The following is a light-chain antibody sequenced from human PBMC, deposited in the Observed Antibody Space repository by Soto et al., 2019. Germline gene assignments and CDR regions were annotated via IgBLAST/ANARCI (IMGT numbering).Light chain of an antibody. CDR3: SSYSITRIVV. V-gene: IGLV2-14*01. J-gene: IGLJ2*01. Sequence: QSALTQPACVSGSPGQSITISCTGTSSDVGGYNYVSWYQQYPGKVPKLMIYDVSRPSGVSDRFSGSKSGNTASLIISGLQAEDEADYYCSSYSITRIVVFGGGTKLTVL. CDR2: DVS. CDR1: SSDVGGYNY.